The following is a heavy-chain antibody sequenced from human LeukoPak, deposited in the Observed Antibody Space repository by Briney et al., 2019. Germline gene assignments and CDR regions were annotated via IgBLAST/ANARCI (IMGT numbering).Heavy chain of an antibody. J-gene: IGHJ5*02. CDR3: ARNWFDP. V-gene: IGHV3-53*05. CDR2: IYSGGST. CDR1: GFTVSSDY. Sequence: GGSLRLSCAASGFTVSSDYMSWVRQAPGKGLEWVSVIYSGGSTYYADSVKGRFTISRDKSKNTVYPQMNSLRFEDTAMYYCARNWFDPWGQGTLVTVSS.